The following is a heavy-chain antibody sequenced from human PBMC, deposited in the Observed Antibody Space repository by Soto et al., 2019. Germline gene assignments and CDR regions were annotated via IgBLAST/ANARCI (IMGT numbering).Heavy chain of an antibody. CDR3: ARVRSSGWPDNWFDP. CDR1: GGSISSGDYY. D-gene: IGHD6-25*01. J-gene: IGHJ5*02. CDR2: IYYSGST. V-gene: IGHV4-30-4*01. Sequence: SETLSLTCTVSGGSISSGDYYWSWIRQPPGKGLEWIGYIYYSGSTYYNPSLKSRVTISVDTSKNQFSLKLSSVTAADTAVYYCARVRSSGWPDNWFDPWGQGTLVTVSS.